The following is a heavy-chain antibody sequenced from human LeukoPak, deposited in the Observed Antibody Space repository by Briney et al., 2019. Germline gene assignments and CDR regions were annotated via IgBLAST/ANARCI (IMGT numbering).Heavy chain of an antibody. CDR3: AREEGSPGYYYYGMDV. D-gene: IGHD3-10*01. CDR2: IYYSGST. J-gene: IGHJ6*02. Sequence: SETLSFTCTVSGGSISSYYWSWIRQPPGKGLEWIGYIYYSGSTNYNPSLKSRVTISVDTSKNQFSLKLSSVTAADTAVYYCAREEGSPGYYYYGMDVWGQGTTVTVSS. V-gene: IGHV4-59*12. CDR1: GGSISSYY.